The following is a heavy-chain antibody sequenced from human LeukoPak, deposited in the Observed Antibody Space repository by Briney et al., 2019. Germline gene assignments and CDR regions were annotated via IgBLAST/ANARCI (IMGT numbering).Heavy chain of an antibody. CDR1: GYSISSGYY. CDR2: IYHSGST. CDR3: AREGLRFLEWLREYYMDV. J-gene: IGHJ6*03. D-gene: IGHD3-3*01. V-gene: IGHV4-38-2*02. Sequence: PSETLSLTCTVSGYSISSGYYWGWIRQPPGKGLEWIGSIYHSGSTYYNPSLKSRVTISVDTSKNQFSLKLSSVTAADTAVYYCAREGLRFLEWLREYYMDVWGKGTRSPSP.